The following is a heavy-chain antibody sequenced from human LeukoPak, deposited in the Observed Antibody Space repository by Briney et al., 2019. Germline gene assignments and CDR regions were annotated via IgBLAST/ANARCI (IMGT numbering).Heavy chain of an antibody. J-gene: IGHJ5*02. Sequence: PSETLSLTCAVYGGSFSGYYWSWIRQPPGKGLEWIGEINHSGSTNYNPSLKSRVTISVDTSKNQFSLKLSSVTAADTAVYYCAIELVQFEAWFDPWGQGTLVTVSS. D-gene: IGHD6-6*01. CDR3: AIELVQFEAWFDP. CDR1: GGSFSGYY. V-gene: IGHV4-34*01. CDR2: INHSGST.